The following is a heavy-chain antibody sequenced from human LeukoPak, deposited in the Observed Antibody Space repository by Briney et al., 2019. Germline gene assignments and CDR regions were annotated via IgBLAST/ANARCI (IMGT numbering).Heavy chain of an antibody. J-gene: IGHJ4*02. D-gene: IGHD1-26*01. V-gene: IGHV1-69*05. CDR2: IIPIFGTA. CDR1: GGTFSSYA. Sequence: SVRVSCKASGGTFSSYAISWVRQAPGQGLEWVGRIIPIFGTANYAQKFQGRVTITTDESTSTAYMELSSLRSEDTAVYYCARVAVGASYFDYWGQGTLVTVSS. CDR3: ARVAVGASYFDY.